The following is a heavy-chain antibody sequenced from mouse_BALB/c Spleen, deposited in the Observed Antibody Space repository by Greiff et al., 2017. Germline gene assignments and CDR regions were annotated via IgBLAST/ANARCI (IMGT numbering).Heavy chain of an antibody. CDR3: AKQGFYGNYAMDY. V-gene: IGHV2-6-5*01. D-gene: IGHD2-1*01. CDR1: GFSLTDYG. J-gene: IGHJ4*01. CDR2: IWGGGST. Sequence: QVQLQQSGPGLVAPSQSLSITCTVSGFSLTDYGVSWIRQPPGKGLEWLGVIWGGGSTYYNSALKSRLSISKDNSKSQVFLKMNSLQTDDTAMYYCAKQGFYGNYAMDYWGQGTSVTVSS.